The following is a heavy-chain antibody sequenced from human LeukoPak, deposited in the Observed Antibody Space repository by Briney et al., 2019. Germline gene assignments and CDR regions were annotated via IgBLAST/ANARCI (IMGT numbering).Heavy chain of an antibody. J-gene: IGHJ6*03. Sequence: GSSVKVSCKASGGTFSSYAISWVRQAPGQGLEWMGGIIPIFGTANYAQKFQGRVTITTDESTSTAYMELSSLRSEDTAVYYCASGGIAVAGTSGYYYYMDVWGKGTPVNVSS. D-gene: IGHD6-19*01. CDR1: GGTFSSYA. CDR2: IIPIFGTA. V-gene: IGHV1-69*05. CDR3: ASGGIAVAGTSGYYYYMDV.